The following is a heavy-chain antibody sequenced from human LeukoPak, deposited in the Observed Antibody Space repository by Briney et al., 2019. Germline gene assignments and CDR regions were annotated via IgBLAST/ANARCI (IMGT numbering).Heavy chain of an antibody. J-gene: IGHJ4*02. CDR2: IYYSGST. Sequence: PPETLSLTCTVSGGSISSSSYYWGWIRQPPGKGLEWIVSIYYSGSTYYNPSLKSRVTISVDTSKNQFSLKLSSVTAADAAVYYCAGYDYGDYVGYYFDYWGQGTLVTVSS. CDR1: GGSISSSSYY. D-gene: IGHD4-17*01. CDR3: AGYDYGDYVGYYFDY. V-gene: IGHV4-39*07.